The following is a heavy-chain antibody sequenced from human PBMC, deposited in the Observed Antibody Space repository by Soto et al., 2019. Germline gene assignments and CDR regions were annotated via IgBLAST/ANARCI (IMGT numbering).Heavy chain of an antibody. CDR1: GLTCSTYA. Sequence: GWSLRLSCAASGLTCSTYAMSCGRQAPGKGLEWVSASSGSGDTTYYADSVKGRFTISRDNSENTLYLQMNSLRAEDTAVYYCARAVVRGPYDYHYYGMDVWRQGTTVTVSS. V-gene: IGHV3-23*01. CDR2: SSGSGDTT. J-gene: IGHJ6*02. CDR3: ARAVVRGPYDYHYYGMDV. D-gene: IGHD3-10*01.